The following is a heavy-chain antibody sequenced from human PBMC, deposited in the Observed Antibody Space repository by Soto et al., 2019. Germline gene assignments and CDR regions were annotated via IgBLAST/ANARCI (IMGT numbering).Heavy chain of an antibody. D-gene: IGHD4-17*01. CDR1: GFTFSSYW. CDR2: IKQDGSEK. V-gene: IGHV3-7*01. Sequence: GGSLRLSCAASGFTFSSYWMSWVRQAPGKGLEWVANIKQDGSEKYYVDSVKGRFTISRDNAKNSLYLQMNSLRAEDTAVYYCERDSRGDYADYWGQGTLVTVSS. J-gene: IGHJ4*02. CDR3: ERDSRGDYADY.